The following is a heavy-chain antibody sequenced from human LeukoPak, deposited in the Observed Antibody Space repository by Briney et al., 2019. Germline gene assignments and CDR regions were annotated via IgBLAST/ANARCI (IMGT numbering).Heavy chain of an antibody. J-gene: IGHJ6*04. V-gene: IGHV1-69*06. CDR3: ARQRRRATVTTLTSSVDYGMDV. Sequence: GASVKVSCKASGGTFSSYAISWVRQAPGQGLEWMGGIIPIFGTANYAQKFQGRVTIAADKSTSTAYMELSSLRSEDTAVYYCARQRRRATVTTLTSSVDYGMDVWGKGTTVTVSP. CDR2: IIPIFGTA. CDR1: GGTFSSYA. D-gene: IGHD4-17*01.